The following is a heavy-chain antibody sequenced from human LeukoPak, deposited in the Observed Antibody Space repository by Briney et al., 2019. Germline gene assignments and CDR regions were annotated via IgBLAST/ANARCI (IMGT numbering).Heavy chain of an antibody. V-gene: IGHV3-7*01. D-gene: IGHD6-13*01. CDR2: IRQDGSDK. Sequence: GGSLRLSCAASGFTFSSYWMSWVRQAPGKGLEWVADIRQDGSDKYYVDSVKGRFIISRDNAKKSVSLHMNNLRVEDTAVYYCVVYKYILSWSAFDFWGRGTMVTVSS. CDR1: GFTFSSYW. J-gene: IGHJ3*01. CDR3: VVYKYILSWSAFDF.